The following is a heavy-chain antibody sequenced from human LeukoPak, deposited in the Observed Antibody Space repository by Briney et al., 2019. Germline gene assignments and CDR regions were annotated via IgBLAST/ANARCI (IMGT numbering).Heavy chain of an antibody. CDR3: ARVGVGTWASSWDH. D-gene: IGHD2-15*01. CDR1: GFTLKTYS. V-gene: IGHV3-48*02. CDR2: ISSGGGVI. J-gene: IGHJ4*02. Sequence: PGGSLRLSCAASGFTLKTYSMVWVRQAPGQGLEWVSYISSGGGVIHYADSVKGRFTTSRENAQNSLYLQMNSLRDEDTAVYYCARVGVGTWASSWDHWGQGTLVTVSS.